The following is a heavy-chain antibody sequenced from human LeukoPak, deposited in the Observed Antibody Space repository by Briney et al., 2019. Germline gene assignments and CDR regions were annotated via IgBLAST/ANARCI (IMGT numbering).Heavy chain of an antibody. CDR2: IIPIFGTA. V-gene: IGHV1-69*05. CDR3: AFMITFGGVTNDDC. Sequence: ASVKVSCKASGGTFSSYAISWVRQAPGQGLEWMGGIIPIFGTANYAQKFQGRVTITTDESTSTAYMELSSLRSEDTAVYYCAFMITFGGVTNDDCWGQGTLVTVSS. D-gene: IGHD3-16*01. J-gene: IGHJ4*02. CDR1: GGTFSSYA.